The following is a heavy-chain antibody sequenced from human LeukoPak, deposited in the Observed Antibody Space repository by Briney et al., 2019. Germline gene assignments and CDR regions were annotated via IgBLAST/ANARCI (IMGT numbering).Heavy chain of an antibody. CDR1: GFTFSSYV. V-gene: IGHV3-30*04. J-gene: IGHJ4*02. CDR3: AREGGGYYDSSGLDY. Sequence: GGSLRLSCAASGFTFSSYVMHWVRQAPGKGLEWVAVISYDGSNKYYADSVKGRFTISRDNSKNTLYLQMNSLRAEDTAVYYCAREGGGYYDSSGLDYWGQGTLVTVSS. D-gene: IGHD3-22*01. CDR2: ISYDGSNK.